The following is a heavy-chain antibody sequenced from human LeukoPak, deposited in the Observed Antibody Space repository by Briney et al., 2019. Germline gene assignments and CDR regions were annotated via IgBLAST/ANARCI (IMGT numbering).Heavy chain of an antibody. CDR1: GYTFTSYD. D-gene: IGHD3-9*01. CDR2: MNPNSGNT. V-gene: IGHV1-8*01. J-gene: IGHJ6*03. Sequence: ASVKVSCKASGYTFTSYDINWVRQGTGQGLEWMGWMNPNSGNTGYAQKFQGRVTMTRNTSISTAYMELSSLRSEDTAVYYCARGVLRYFDWLKSYYYYYMDVWGKGTTVTISS. CDR3: ARGVLRYFDWLKSYYYYYMDV.